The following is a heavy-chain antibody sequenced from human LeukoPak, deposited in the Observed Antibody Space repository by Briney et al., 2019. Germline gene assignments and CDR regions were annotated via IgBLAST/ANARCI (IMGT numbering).Heavy chain of an antibody. Sequence: GASVKVSCKASQYTFTSYNIHWVRQAPGQGLEWMGMINPSDGSTNYVQRFRGRVTMTGDTSTSTVYMELSSLRSEDTAIYYCARSNYGGFRWFDPWGQGTLVTVSS. CDR3: ARSNYGGFRWFDP. CDR1: QYTFTSYN. D-gene: IGHD4-11*01. CDR2: INPSDGST. J-gene: IGHJ5*02. V-gene: IGHV1-46*01.